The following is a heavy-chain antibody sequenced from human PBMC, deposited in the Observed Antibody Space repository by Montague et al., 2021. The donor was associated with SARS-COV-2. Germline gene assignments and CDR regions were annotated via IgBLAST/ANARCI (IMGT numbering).Heavy chain of an antibody. V-gene: IGHV4-34*01. CDR3: ARKGSGRSDLAY. Sequence: SETLSLTCAVYGGSFSGYYRSWIRQPPGKGLEWIGEINHSGSTNYNPSLKSRVTISVDTSKNQFSLKLSSVTAADTAIYYCARKGSGRSDLAYWGQGTLVTVSS. J-gene: IGHJ4*02. D-gene: IGHD1-26*01. CDR2: INHSGST. CDR1: GGSFSGYY.